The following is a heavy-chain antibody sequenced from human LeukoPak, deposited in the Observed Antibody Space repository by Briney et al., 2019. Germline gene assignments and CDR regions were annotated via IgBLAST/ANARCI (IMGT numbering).Heavy chain of an antibody. CDR2: IIPIFGTA. CDR3: ASTRTSGSYSQFDY. Sequence: AASVKVSCKASGGTFSSYAISWVRQAPGQGLEWTGGIIPIFGTANYAQKFQGRVTITADESTSTAYMELSSLRSEDTAVYYCASTRTSGSYSQFDYWGQGTLVTVSS. J-gene: IGHJ4*02. V-gene: IGHV1-69*13. D-gene: IGHD1-26*01. CDR1: GGTFSSYA.